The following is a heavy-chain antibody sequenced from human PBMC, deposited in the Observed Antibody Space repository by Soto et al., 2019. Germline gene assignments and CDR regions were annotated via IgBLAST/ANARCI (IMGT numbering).Heavy chain of an antibody. J-gene: IGHJ6*02. CDR1: GYTFTSYG. D-gene: IGHD1-1*01. Sequence: ASVKVSCKASGYTFTSYGISWVRQAPGQGLEWMGWISAYNGNTNYAQKLQGRVTMTTDTSTSTAYMELRSLRSDDTAVYYCARDRNHTHHYYYGMDVWGPGTTVTVSS. CDR2: ISAYNGNT. V-gene: IGHV1-18*01. CDR3: ARDRNHTHHYYYGMDV.